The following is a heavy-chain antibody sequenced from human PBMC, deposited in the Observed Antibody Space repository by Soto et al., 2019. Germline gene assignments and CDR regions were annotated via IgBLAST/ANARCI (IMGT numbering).Heavy chain of an antibody. CDR2: IIPKFGTT. CDR1: GGTFSTYG. CDR3: ARELDPYYGGNSLSLDY. V-gene: IGHV1-69*13. Sequence: QVQLVQSGAAVKQPGSSVKVSCKASGGTFSTYGMNWVRLAPGQGLEWMGGIIPKFGTTNYAQKFQGRVTITADEPTNTAYMELNYLRSEDTAVYFCARELDPYYGGNSLSLDYWGQGTLGTV. J-gene: IGHJ4*02. D-gene: IGHD4-17*01.